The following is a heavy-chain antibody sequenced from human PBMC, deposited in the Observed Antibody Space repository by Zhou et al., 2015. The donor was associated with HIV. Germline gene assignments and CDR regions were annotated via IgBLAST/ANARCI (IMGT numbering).Heavy chain of an antibody. Sequence: QMQLVQSGTEVKKPGSSVKVSCKASGGTFSGSDVSWVRQAPGQGLEWMGGIIPIFGTANYAQKFQGRVTITADESTSTAYMELSSLRSEDTAVYYCARARRIMITFGGVIVLDYWGQGTLVTVSS. J-gene: IGHJ4*02. V-gene: IGHV1-69*01. CDR3: ARARRIMITFGGVIVLDY. CDR2: IIPIFGTA. D-gene: IGHD3-16*02. CDR1: GGTFSGSD.